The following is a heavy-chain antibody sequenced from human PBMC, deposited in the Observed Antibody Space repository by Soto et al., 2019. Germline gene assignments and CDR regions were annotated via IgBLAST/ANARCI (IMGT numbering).Heavy chain of an antibody. CDR1: GFVVSETY. V-gene: IGHV3-53*01. CDR2: TYSGGST. CDR3: ARDCGGGSCYPALGA. Sequence: EVQVVESGGGLIQPGGSLRLSCAASGFVVSETYMSWVRQAPGRGLQWVSFTYSGGSTYYADSVKGRFTISRDSSRNTVYLQMNSLRVEDTAVYYCARDCGGGSCYPALGAWGQGTLVTVSS. D-gene: IGHD2-15*01. J-gene: IGHJ5*02.